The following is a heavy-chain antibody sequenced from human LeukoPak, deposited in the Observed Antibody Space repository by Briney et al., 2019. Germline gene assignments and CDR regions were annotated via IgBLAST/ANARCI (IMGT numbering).Heavy chain of an antibody. CDR2: IDWDDDK. CDR1: GFSLSTSGMR. J-gene: IGHJ4*02. V-gene: IGHV2-70*04. Sequence: SGPTLVNPTQTLTLTCTFSGFSLSTSGMRVSWIRQPPGKALEWLARIDWDDDKFYSTSLKTRLTISKDTSKNQVVLTMTNMDPVDTATYYCARTVEVRGVFRASYYFDYWGQGTLVTVSS. D-gene: IGHD3-10*01. CDR3: ARTVEVRGVFRASYYFDY.